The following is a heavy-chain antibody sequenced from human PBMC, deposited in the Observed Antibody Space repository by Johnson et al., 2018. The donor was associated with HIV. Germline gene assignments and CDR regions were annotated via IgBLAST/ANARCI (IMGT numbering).Heavy chain of an antibody. V-gene: IGHV3-9*01. CDR1: GFTFDDYA. J-gene: IGHJ3*02. CDR3: VKDFSGIAAADDAFDI. Sequence: VQLVESGGGLVQPGRSLRLSCAASGFTFDDYAMHWVRQVPGKGLEWVSYISWNSGSIGYVDSVKGRFTISRDNAKNSLYLQMNSLRAEDTALYYCVKDFSGIAAADDAFDIWGQGTMVT. D-gene: IGHD6-13*01. CDR2: ISWNSGSI.